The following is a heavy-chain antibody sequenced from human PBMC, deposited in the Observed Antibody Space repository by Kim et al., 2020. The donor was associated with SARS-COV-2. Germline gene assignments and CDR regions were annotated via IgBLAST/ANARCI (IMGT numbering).Heavy chain of an antibody. J-gene: IGHJ6*02. V-gene: IGHV3-74*01. CDR2: ST. Sequence: STFYADSVKGPFPNSRDNAKNTLYLQMNSLRAEDTAVYYCARGAYYGMDVWGQGTTVTVSS. CDR3: ARGAYYGMDV.